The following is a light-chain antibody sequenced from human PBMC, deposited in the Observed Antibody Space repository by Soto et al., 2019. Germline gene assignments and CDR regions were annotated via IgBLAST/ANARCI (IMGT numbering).Light chain of an antibody. CDR1: QSISTY. CDR2: KAS. Sequence: EIQMTQSPSTLSASVGDRVSITCRASQSISTYFAWYQQKPGKPPNLLIYKASTLESGVPSRFSGSGSGTDFTLTISGLQPDDFATYYCQQYLSSPFTFGQGTHLEIK. V-gene: IGKV1-5*03. J-gene: IGKJ2*01. CDR3: QQYLSSPFT.